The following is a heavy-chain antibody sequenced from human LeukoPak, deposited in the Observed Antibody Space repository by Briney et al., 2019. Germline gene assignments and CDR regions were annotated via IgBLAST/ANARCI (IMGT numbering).Heavy chain of an antibody. J-gene: IGHJ4*02. Sequence: GGSLRLSCTASRFTFSDYGMHWVRQAPGKGLEWVAFTSYDGSNKYYADSVKGRFTISRDNSKNTLYLQMNSLRAEDTAVYYCAKELDYGGNSPFHYWGQGTLVTVSS. CDR2: TSYDGSNK. V-gene: IGHV3-30*18. CDR3: AKELDYGGNSPFHY. D-gene: IGHD4-23*01. CDR1: RFTFSDYG.